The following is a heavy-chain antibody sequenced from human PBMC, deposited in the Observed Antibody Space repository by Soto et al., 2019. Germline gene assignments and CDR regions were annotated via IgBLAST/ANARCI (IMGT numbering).Heavy chain of an antibody. D-gene: IGHD1-26*01. CDR3: AREWDSGSYYFDY. CDR1: GFTFSSYA. CDR2: ISYDGSNK. Sequence: GGSLRLSCAASGFTFSSYAMHWVRQAPGKGLEWVAVISYDGSNKYYADSVKGRFTISRDNSKNTLYLQMNSLRAEDTAVYYCAREWDSGSYYFDYWGQGTLVTVSS. J-gene: IGHJ4*02. V-gene: IGHV3-30-3*01.